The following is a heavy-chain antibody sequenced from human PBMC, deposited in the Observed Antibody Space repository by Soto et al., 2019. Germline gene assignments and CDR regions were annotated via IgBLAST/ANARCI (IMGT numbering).Heavy chain of an antibody. Sequence: SETLSLTCTVSGGSISSGGYYWSWIRQHPGKGLEWIGYIYYSGSTYYNPSLKSRVTISVDTSKNQFSLKLSSVTAADTAVYYCARDRGGYDLSYYFDYWGQGTLVTVSS. D-gene: IGHD5-12*01. J-gene: IGHJ4*02. V-gene: IGHV4-31*03. CDR1: GGSISSGGYY. CDR3: ARDRGGYDLSYYFDY. CDR2: IYYSGST.